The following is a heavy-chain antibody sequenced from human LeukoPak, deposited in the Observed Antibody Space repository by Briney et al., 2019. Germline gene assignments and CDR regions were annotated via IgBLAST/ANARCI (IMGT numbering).Heavy chain of an antibody. CDR1: GFTFSTYW. D-gene: IGHD4-17*01. J-gene: IGHJ4*02. CDR3: AGGRYYLDS. CDR2: FNSDGSST. Sequence: PGGSLRLSCAASGFTFSTYWMHWVRQAPGKGLVWVSRFNSDGSSTYYADPVKGRFTISRDNAKNTLYLQMNSLRAEDTAVYYCAGGRYYLDSWGQGTLVTVSS. V-gene: IGHV3-74*01.